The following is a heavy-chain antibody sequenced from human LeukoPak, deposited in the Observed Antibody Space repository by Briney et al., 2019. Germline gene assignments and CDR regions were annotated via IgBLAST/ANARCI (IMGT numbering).Heavy chain of an antibody. D-gene: IGHD4-11*01. V-gene: IGHV5-51*01. CDR2: LNPGDSET. J-gene: IGHJ4*02. Sequence: GESLKISCKGSGYTFSTHWIGWVRQTPGKGLEWMGILNPGDSETRYSPSFQGQVTISADKSINTAYLQWSSLSASDTAMYYCARQRVKEYSNPFDSWGQGALVTVSS. CDR1: GYTFSTHW. CDR3: ARQRVKEYSNPFDS.